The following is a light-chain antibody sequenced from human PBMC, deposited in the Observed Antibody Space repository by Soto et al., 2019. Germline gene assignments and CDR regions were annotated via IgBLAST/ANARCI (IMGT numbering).Light chain of an antibody. CDR2: NTS. CDR1: QTISSSY. V-gene: IGKV3-20*01. CDR3: QQYGSSPRT. J-gene: IGKJ1*01. Sequence: EIVLTQSPGTLSLSPGERATLSCRTSQTISSSYLAWYQQKPGQAPRLXIYNTSSRATGIPDRFSGSGSGTDLTISISRLEPEDFAVYYCQQYGSSPRTFGQGTKVDIK.